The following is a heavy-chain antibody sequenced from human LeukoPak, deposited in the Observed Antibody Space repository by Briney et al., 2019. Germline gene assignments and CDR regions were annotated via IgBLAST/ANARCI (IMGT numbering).Heavy chain of an antibody. J-gene: IGHJ6*03. Sequence: GESLKISCKGSVYRVTPYWIGWVRQMPGKGPGSMGIIYPGDSDTRYSPSFQGQVTISADKSISTAYLQWSSLKASDTAMYYCASNRIRGYYYYYMDVWGKGTTVTVSS. CDR3: ASNRIRGYYYYYMDV. V-gene: IGHV5-51*01. CDR2: IYPGDSDT. D-gene: IGHD5-18*01. CDR1: VYRVTPYW.